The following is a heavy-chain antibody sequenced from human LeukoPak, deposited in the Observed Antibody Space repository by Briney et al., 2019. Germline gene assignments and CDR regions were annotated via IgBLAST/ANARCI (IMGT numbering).Heavy chain of an antibody. J-gene: IGHJ3*02. CDR3: ARGSRADIVVVEYPNAFDI. CDR1: GFTFNTFG. D-gene: IGHD2-2*01. V-gene: IGHV3-30*02. Sequence: PGGSLRLSCAASGFTFNTFGMHWVRQAPGRGLEWVAFIRYYGSNKNYVNSVKGRFTISRDDSKNTLYLQMNSLRAEDTAVYYCARGSRADIVVVEYPNAFDIWGQGTMVTVSS. CDR2: IRYYGSNK.